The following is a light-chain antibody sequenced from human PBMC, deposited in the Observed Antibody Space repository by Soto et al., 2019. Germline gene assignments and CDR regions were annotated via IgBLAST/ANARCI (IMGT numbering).Light chain of an antibody. J-gene: IGKJ1*01. Sequence: ETVLAQSPGTVSLSPGESATLSCRASQSVAKNYLAWFQYKPGQAPRLLIYDASNRATGIPDRFSGSGSGTDFTLTISRLEPEDFAVYYCQQYGSTPRTFGLGTKVDIK. CDR3: QQYGSTPRT. CDR1: QSVAKNY. CDR2: DAS. V-gene: IGKV3-20*01.